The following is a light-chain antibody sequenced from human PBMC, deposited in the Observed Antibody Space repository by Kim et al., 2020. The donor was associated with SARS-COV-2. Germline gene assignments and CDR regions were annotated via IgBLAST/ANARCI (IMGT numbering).Light chain of an antibody. V-gene: IGLV4-69*01. Sequence: SVKLTCILSTGQSNYAIAWLQQQPGKGPRYLMRLYSDGRHTKGDGIPDRFSGSTSGSEYSLTISSLQSEDEADYYCQTWGSGIGVFGGGTQLTVL. CDR3: QTWGSGIGV. CDR1: TGQSNYA. J-gene: IGLJ2*01. CDR2: LYSDGRH.